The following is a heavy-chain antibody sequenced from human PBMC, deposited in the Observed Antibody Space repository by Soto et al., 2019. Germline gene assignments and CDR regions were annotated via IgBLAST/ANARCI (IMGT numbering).Heavy chain of an antibody. Sequence: EVQLVESGGGLVQPGGSLRLSCAASGFTFSSYWMHWVRQAPGKGLWWVSRINSDGSSTSYADSVKGRFTISRDNAKNSLYLQMNSLSAEDTAVYYCVRTSLVVAAATREDYWGQGTLVTVSS. D-gene: IGHD2-15*01. CDR1: GFTFSSYW. CDR2: INSDGSST. CDR3: VRTSLVVAAATREDY. J-gene: IGHJ4*02. V-gene: IGHV3-74*01.